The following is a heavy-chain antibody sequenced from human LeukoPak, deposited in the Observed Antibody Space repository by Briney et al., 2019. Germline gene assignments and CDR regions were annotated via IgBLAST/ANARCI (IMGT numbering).Heavy chain of an antibody. CDR3: ARTVGGVFDY. Sequence: QTGGSLRLSCAASGFTFSNYEMNWVRQAPGKGLEWVSFIYGGSSTYYADSVKGRFTISRDSSKNTLYLQMNSVRAEDTAVYYCARTVGGVFDYWGQGTLVTVSS. D-gene: IGHD1-26*01. J-gene: IGHJ4*02. V-gene: IGHV3-66*01. CDR2: IYGGSST. CDR1: GFTFSNYE.